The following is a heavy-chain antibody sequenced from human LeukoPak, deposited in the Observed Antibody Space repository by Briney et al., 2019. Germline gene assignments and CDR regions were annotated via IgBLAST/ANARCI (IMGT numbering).Heavy chain of an antibody. CDR3: ASALGGQGGH. CDR1: GFTFSSYW. D-gene: IGHD1-26*01. Sequence: GGSLRLSCVASGFTFSSYWMHWVRQAPGKGLVWVSRINSDGSSTSYADSVKGRFTISRDNAKNTLFLQMNSLRADDTAVYYCASALGGQGGHWGQGTLVTVSS. J-gene: IGHJ4*02. V-gene: IGHV3-74*01. CDR2: INSDGSST.